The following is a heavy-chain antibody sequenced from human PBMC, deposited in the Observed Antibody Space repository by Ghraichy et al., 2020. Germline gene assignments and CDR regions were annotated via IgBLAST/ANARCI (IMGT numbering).Heavy chain of an antibody. D-gene: IGHD4-11*01. CDR2: INHSGST. J-gene: IGHJ6*03. V-gene: IGHV4-34*01. CDR1: GGSFSGYY. CDR3: ARGGDPFGVTRSRYYYYYMDV. Sequence: SETLSLTCAVYGGSFSGYYWSWIRQPPGKGLEWIGEINHSGSTNYNPSLKSRVIISVDTSKNQFSLKLSSVTAADTAVYYCARGGDPFGVTRSRYYYYYMDVWGKGTTVTVSS.